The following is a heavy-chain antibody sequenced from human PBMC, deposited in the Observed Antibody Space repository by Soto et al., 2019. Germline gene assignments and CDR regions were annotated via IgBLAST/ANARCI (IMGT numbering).Heavy chain of an antibody. CDR3: ARAGGYSYGFYWSDYYYYYMDV. CDR2: ISAYNGNT. Sequence: QVQLVQSGAEVKKPGASVKVSCKASGYTFTSYGISWVRQAPGQGLEWMGWISAYNGNTNYAQKLQGRVTMTTDTATSTAYMELRSLRSDDTAVYYCARAGGYSYGFYWSDYYYYYMDVWGKGTTVTVSS. CDR1: GYTFTSYG. V-gene: IGHV1-18*01. J-gene: IGHJ6*03. D-gene: IGHD5-18*01.